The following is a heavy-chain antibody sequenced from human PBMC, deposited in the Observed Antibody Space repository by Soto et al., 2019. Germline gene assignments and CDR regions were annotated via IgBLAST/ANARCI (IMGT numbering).Heavy chain of an antibody. D-gene: IGHD1-26*01. J-gene: IGHJ4*02. CDR3: TPGREQNFQ. CDR2: IYSGGNT. Sequence: EVLLVESGGGLVQPGGSLRLSCAASGLTVSNNYNTWVRQAPGKGLEWVSLIYSGGNTYYADSVKGRFTISRDSSRNTVYLQMHSLRPEDTAVYYCTPGREQNFQWGQGTLVTVSS. V-gene: IGHV3-66*01. CDR1: GLTVSNNY.